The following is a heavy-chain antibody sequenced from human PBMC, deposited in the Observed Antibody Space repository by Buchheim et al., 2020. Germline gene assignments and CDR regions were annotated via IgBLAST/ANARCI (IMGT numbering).Heavy chain of an antibody. Sequence: QVPLQESGPGLVKPSQTLSLPCTVSGGSISSGGYYWSWVRQHRGKGLEWIGYYYYCGRTYYNVSLKSRVTISVDQPKNQFSLKLSSVTAADTAVYYCARGGRAYCGGDCSSNWFDPWGQGTL. D-gene: IGHD2-21*02. CDR1: GGSISSGGYY. V-gene: IGHV4-31*03. CDR3: ARGGRAYCGGDCSSNWFDP. J-gene: IGHJ5*02. CDR2: YYYCGRT.